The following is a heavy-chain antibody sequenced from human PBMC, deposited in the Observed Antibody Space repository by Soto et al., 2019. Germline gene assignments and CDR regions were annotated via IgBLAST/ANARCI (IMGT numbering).Heavy chain of an antibody. CDR3: ARGGQYSNTLYYFDY. Sequence: GGSLRLSCAASGFTFSNYAMTWVRQAPGKGLEWVSFISGSGGITYYADSVKGRFTISRDNAKNTLYLQVNSLRAEDTAVYYCARGGQYSNTLYYFDYWGRGTLVTVSS. V-gene: IGHV3-23*01. CDR1: GFTFSNYA. D-gene: IGHD6-6*01. J-gene: IGHJ4*02. CDR2: ISGSGGIT.